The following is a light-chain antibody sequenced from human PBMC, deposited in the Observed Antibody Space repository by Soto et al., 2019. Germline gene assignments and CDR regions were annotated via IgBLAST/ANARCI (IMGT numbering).Light chain of an antibody. CDR2: WAS. CDR1: QSVLYSSNNKNY. Sequence: DIVMTQSPDSLAVSLGERATINCKSSQSVLYSSNNKNYLAWYQQRPGQPPKLLIYWASTRESGVPDRFSGSGSGTDFTLTITSLQAEDVAGYYCQQSYSTPPTFGQGPKLEIK. CDR3: QQSYSTPPT. J-gene: IGKJ2*01. V-gene: IGKV4-1*01.